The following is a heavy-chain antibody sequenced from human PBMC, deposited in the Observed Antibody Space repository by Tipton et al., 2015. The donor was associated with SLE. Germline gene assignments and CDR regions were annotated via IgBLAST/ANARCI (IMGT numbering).Heavy chain of an antibody. V-gene: IGHV3-43*01. Sequence: SLRLSCAASGFTFDDYTMHWVRQAPGKGLEWVSLISWDGGSTYYADSVKGRFTISRDNSKNSLYLQMNSLRTEDTALYYCAKAYGSGSSNYYYGMDVWGQGTTVTVSS. CDR3: AKAYGSGSSNYYYGMDV. J-gene: IGHJ6*02. CDR1: GFTFDDYT. D-gene: IGHD3-10*01. CDR2: ISWDGGST.